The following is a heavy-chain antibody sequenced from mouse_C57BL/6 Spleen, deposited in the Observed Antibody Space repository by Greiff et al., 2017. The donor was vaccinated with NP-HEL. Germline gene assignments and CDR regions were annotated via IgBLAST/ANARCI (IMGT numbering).Heavy chain of an antibody. J-gene: IGHJ1*03. V-gene: IGHV1-52*01. Sequence: QVQLQQPGAELVRPGSSVKLSCKASGYTFTSYWMHWVKQRPIQGLEWIGNIDPSDSETHYNQKFKDKATLTVDKSSSTAYMQLSSLTSEDSAVYYCATLYSNYVGYFDVWGTGTTVTVSS. CDR1: GYTFTSYW. CDR2: IDPSDSET. CDR3: ATLYSNYVGYFDV. D-gene: IGHD2-5*01.